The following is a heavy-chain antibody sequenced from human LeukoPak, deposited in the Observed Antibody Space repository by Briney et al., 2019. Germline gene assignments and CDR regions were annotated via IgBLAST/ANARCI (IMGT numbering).Heavy chain of an antibody. CDR3: ARVQRGEMATFDY. J-gene: IGHJ4*02. Sequence: PGGSLRLSCAASGFIFSSYSMNWVRHAPGKGLEWVSSISSTSTYIHYADSLKGRFTISRDNARNSLYLQINSLRVEDTAVYYCARVQRGEMATFDYWGQGTLVIVSS. CDR1: GFIFSSYS. V-gene: IGHV3-21*01. CDR2: ISSTSTYI. D-gene: IGHD5-24*01.